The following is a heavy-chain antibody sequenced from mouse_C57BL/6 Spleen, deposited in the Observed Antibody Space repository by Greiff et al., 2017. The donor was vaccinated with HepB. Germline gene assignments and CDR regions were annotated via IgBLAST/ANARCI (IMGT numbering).Heavy chain of an antibody. CDR2: INPSNGGT. D-gene: IGHD1-2*01. V-gene: IGHV1-53*01. J-gene: IGHJ2*01. CDR1: GYTFTSYW. Sequence: QVQLQQPGTELVKPGASVKLSCKASGYTFTSYWMHWVKQRPGQGLEWIGNINPSNGGTNYNEKFKSKATLTVDKSSSTSYMQLSSLTSEDSAVYYCAREGLGSYYFDYWRQGTTLTVSS. CDR3: AREGLGSYYFDY.